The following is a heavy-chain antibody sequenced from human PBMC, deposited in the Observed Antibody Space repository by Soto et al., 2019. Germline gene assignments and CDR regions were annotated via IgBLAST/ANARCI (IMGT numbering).Heavy chain of an antibody. V-gene: IGHV3-74*01. CDR1: GLTFSSYW. D-gene: IGHD2-2*01. CDR2: VNSDGSFT. J-gene: IGHJ6*03. Sequence: EVQLVESGGGLVQPGGSLGLSCAASGLTFSSYWMHWVRQVPGKGLVWVSRVNSDGSFTTYADSVKGRFTISRDNAKNTLERQMNSLRAEDTALYYCVRETPSVDHYYFYMDVWGKGTTVTVSS. CDR3: VRETPSVDHYYFYMDV.